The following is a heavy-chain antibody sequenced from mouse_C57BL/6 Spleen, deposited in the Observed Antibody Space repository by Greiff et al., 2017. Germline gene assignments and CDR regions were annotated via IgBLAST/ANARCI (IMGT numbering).Heavy chain of an antibody. CDR1: GYAFSSSW. CDR2: IYPGDGDT. D-gene: IGHD1-1*01. J-gene: IGHJ4*01. V-gene: IGHV1-82*01. Sequence: VKLVESGPELVKPGASVKISCKASGYAFSSSWMNWVKQRPGKGLEWIGRIYPGDGDTNYNGKFKGKATLTADKSSSTAYMQLSSLTSEDSAVYFCAREGPNYYGSSFYAMDYWGQGTSGTVSS. CDR3: AREGPNYYGSSFYAMDY.